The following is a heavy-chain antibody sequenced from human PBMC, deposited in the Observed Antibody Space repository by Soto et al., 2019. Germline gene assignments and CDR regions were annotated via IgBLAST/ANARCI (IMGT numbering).Heavy chain of an antibody. Sequence: PSETLSLTCSVSGGTINRGDYYWSWIRQPPGKGLEWVGYIYYSGSTYYNPSRKSRVTISVDTSKNQFSLKLSSVTDADTALYYCARGGGYYYDSSGSGTPGDFDYWGQGTLVTVSS. CDR1: GGTINRGDYY. J-gene: IGHJ4*02. CDR3: ARGGGYYYDSSGSGTPGDFDY. CDR2: IYYSGST. V-gene: IGHV4-30-4*01. D-gene: IGHD3-22*01.